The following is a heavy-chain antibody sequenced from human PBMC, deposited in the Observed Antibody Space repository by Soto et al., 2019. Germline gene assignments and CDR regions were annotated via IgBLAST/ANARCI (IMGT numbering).Heavy chain of an antibody. D-gene: IGHD6-13*01. CDR3: ARDRIAARLDAFDI. CDR2: ISAYNGNT. Sequence: ASVRVSCEASGYSFTSYGIRWVRQAPGQGLEWMGWISAYNGNTNYAQKLQGRVTMTTDTSTSTAYMELRSLRSDDTAVYYCARDRIAARLDAFDIWGQGTMVTVSS. CDR1: GYSFTSYG. J-gene: IGHJ3*02. V-gene: IGHV1-18*01.